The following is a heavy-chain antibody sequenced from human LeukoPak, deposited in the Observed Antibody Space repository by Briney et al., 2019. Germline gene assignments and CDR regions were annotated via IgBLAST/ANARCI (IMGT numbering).Heavy chain of an antibody. CDR1: GFTFSSYA. D-gene: IGHD3-16*01. V-gene: IGHV3-23*01. Sequence: GGSLRLSCAASGFTFSSYAMSWVRQAPGKGLEWVSAISGSGGSTYYADSVKGRFTISRDNSKNTLYLQMNRLRAEDTAVYYCAKSLRGMGGFDYWGQGTLVTASS. CDR2: ISGSGGST. CDR3: AKSLRGMGGFDY. J-gene: IGHJ4*02.